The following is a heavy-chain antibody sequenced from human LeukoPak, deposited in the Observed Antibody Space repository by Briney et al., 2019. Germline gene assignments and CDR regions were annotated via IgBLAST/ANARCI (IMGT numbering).Heavy chain of an antibody. CDR2: IRYDESNK. CDR3: AKCRALSSSTCAFDY. D-gene: IGHD6-6*01. J-gene: IGHJ4*02. V-gene: IGHV3-30*02. CDR1: GFTFSSYG. Sequence: GGSLRLSCAASGFTFSSYGTHWVRQAPGKGLEWVAYIRYDESNKNYADSVKGRFTISRDNSKKMLYLQMNSLRAEDTAVYYCAKCRALSSSTCAFDYWGQGTLVTVSS.